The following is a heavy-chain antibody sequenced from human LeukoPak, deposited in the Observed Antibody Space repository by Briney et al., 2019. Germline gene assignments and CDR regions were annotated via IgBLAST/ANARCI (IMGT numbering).Heavy chain of an antibody. D-gene: IGHD1-1*01. J-gene: IGHJ4*02. V-gene: IGHV3-21*01. CDR1: GITFNSYT. Sequence: GSLRLSCAASGITFNSYTMNWVRQAPGKGLEWVSSISSSSYIYYAASVKGRFTISRDNAKNSLYLQMNRLRAEDTAVYYCARERQLERLAFGKEGSAFDYWGQGTLVTVSS. CDR3: ARERQLERLAFGKEGSAFDY. CDR2: ISSSSYI.